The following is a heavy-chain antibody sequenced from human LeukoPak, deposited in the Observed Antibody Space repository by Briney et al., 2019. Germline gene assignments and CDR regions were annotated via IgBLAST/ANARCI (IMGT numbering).Heavy chain of an antibody. V-gene: IGHV5-51*01. J-gene: IGHJ4*02. CDR2: IYPGDSDT. D-gene: IGHD4-23*01. Sequence: PGGSLRLSCAASGFSVSSNYMSWVRQMPGKGLEWMGIIYPGDSDTRYSPSFQGQVTISADKPISTAYLQWSSLKASDTAMYYRARHLSGYGGNRPDYWGQGTLVTVSS. CDR1: GFSVSSNY. CDR3: ARHLSGYGGNRPDY.